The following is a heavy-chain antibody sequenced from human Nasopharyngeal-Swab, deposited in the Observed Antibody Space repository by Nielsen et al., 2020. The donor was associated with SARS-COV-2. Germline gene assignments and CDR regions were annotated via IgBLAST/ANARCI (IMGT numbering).Heavy chain of an antibody. CDR3: ARGLPLYYDSSGYLVN. CDR1: GFTFSSYS. J-gene: IGHJ4*02. V-gene: IGHV3-21*01. CDR2: ISSSSSYI. D-gene: IGHD3-22*01. Sequence: GESLKISCAASGFTFSSYSMNWVRQAPGKGLEWASSISSSSSYIYYADSVKGRFTISRDNAKNSLYLQMNSLRAEDTAVYYCARGLPLYYDSSGYLVNWGQGTLVTVSS.